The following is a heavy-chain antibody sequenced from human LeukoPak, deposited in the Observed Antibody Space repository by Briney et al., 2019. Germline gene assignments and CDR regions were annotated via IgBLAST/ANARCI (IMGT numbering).Heavy chain of an antibody. J-gene: IGHJ4*02. CDR1: GYTFTSYG. CDR3: ATTGQHYYGSGSYYSY. Sequence: SVKVSCTASGYTFTSYGISWVRQAPGQGLEWMGGIIPIFGTANYAQKFQGRVTITADESTSTAYMELSSLRSEDTAVYYCATTGQHYYGSGSYYSYWGQGTLVTVSS. V-gene: IGHV1-69*13. CDR2: IIPIFGTA. D-gene: IGHD3-10*01.